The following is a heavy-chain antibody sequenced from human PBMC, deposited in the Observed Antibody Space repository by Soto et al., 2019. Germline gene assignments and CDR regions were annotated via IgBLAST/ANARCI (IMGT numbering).Heavy chain of an antibody. CDR1: GGSISSGDYY. V-gene: IGHV4-30-4*01. D-gene: IGHD1-20*01. CDR2: IYYSGST. J-gene: IGHJ6*02. Sequence: SETLSLTCTVSGGSISSGDYYWSWIRQPPGKGLEWIGNIYYSGSTYYNPSLKSRVTISVDTSKNQFSLKLSPVTAADSAVYYCASHIWNYFFYGMDVWGQGTTVTVSS. CDR3: ASHIWNYFFYGMDV.